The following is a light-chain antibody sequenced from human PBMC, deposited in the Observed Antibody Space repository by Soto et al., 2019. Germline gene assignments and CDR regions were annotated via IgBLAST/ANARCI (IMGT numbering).Light chain of an antibody. CDR3: CSYAGSYTWV. CDR2: DVS. CDR1: SSDVGGYNY. V-gene: IGLV2-11*01. Sequence: QSVLTQPRSVSGSPGQSVTISCTGTSSDVGGYNYVSWYQQHPGKAPKLMNYDVSKRPSGVPDRFSGSKSGNTASLTISGLQAEDEADYYCCSYAGSYTWVFGGGTKLTVL. J-gene: IGLJ2*01.